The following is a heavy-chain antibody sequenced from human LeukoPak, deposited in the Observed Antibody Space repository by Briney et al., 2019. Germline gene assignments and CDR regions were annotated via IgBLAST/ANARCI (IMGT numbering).Heavy chain of an antibody. CDR1: GFILSDHY. CDR3: ARVYYDSSGYYRYFDS. V-gene: IGHV3-72*01. CDR2: TRNKAMSYTA. J-gene: IGHJ4*02. D-gene: IGHD3-22*01. Sequence: GGSLRLSCAASGFILSDHYMDWVRQAPGKGLEWVGRTRNKAMSYTADYAASVKGGFTISRDDSKKSLYLQMNSLKIEDTAVYFCARVYYDSSGYYRYFDSWGQGTLVTVSS.